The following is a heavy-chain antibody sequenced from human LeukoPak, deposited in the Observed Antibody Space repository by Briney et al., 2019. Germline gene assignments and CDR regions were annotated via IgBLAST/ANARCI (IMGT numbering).Heavy chain of an antibody. CDR1: GFTFGDYA. V-gene: IGHV3-49*04. J-gene: IGHJ3*02. Sequence: GRSLRLSCTASGFTFGDYAMSRVRQAPGKGLEWVGFIRSKAYGGTTEYAASVKGRFTISRDDSKSIAYLQMNSLKTEDTAVYYCTRDPSIVGAMDAFDIWGQGTMVTVSS. D-gene: IGHD1-26*01. CDR3: TRDPSIVGAMDAFDI. CDR2: IRSKAYGGTT.